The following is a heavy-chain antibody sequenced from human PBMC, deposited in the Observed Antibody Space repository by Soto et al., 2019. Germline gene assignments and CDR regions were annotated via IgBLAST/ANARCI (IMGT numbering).Heavy chain of an antibody. CDR3: ARPHYNADILTGSLYYYYGMDV. Sequence: PGGSLRLSCAASGFTLSSYCMHWVRQAPGKGLEWVAVIWYDGSNKYYADSVKGRFTISRDNSKNTLYLQMNSLRAEDTAVYYCARPHYNADILTGSLYYYYGMDVWGQGTTVTVSS. J-gene: IGHJ6*02. D-gene: IGHD3-9*01. CDR1: GFTLSSYC. V-gene: IGHV3-33*01. CDR2: IWYDGSNK.